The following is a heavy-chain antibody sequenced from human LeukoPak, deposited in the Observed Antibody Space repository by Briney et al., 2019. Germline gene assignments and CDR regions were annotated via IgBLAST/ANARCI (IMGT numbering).Heavy chain of an antibody. Sequence: GGSLRLSCAASGYIVSSSYITWVRQAPGKGLEWVSVIYRDGRTYYADSLKDRFTISRDNSKNTVYLQINSLRTEDTAIYYCARLPSGDVWGRGTTVIVSS. CDR3: ARLPSGDV. CDR1: GYIVSSSY. V-gene: IGHV3-66*04. J-gene: IGHJ6*01. CDR2: IYRDGRT.